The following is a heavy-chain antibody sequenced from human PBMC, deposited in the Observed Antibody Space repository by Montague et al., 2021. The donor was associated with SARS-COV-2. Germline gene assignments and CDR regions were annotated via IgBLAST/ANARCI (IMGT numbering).Heavy chain of an antibody. Sequence: SETLSLTCTVSGGSTNNHYWSWIRQPPGKGLEWIAFYSGHTNYNPYLKRRITISVDTSKNQFSLKLSSETAADTAVYYCATDGSGTKVDAFDIWGQGTMVTVSS. J-gene: IGHJ3*02. CDR3: ATDGSGTKVDAFDI. CDR2: FYSGHT. D-gene: IGHD3-10*01. CDR1: GGSTNNHY. V-gene: IGHV4-59*11.